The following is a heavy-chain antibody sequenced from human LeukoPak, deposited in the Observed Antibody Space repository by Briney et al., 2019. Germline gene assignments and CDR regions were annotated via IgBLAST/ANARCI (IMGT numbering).Heavy chain of an antibody. CDR2: ISGSGGST. CDR3: AKVQGFAITGTAWVAFDI. D-gene: IGHD1-20*01. CDR1: GFTFSSYA. V-gene: IGHV3-23*01. J-gene: IGHJ3*02. Sequence: QPGRSLRLSCAASGFTFSSYAMSWVRQAPGKGLEWVSAISGSGGSTYYADSVKGRFTISRDNSKNTLYLQMNSLRAEDTAVYYCAKVQGFAITGTAWVAFDIWGQGTMVTVSS.